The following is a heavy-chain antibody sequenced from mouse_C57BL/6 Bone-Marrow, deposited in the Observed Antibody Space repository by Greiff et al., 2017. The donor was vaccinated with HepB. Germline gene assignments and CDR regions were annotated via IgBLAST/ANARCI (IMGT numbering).Heavy chain of an antibody. V-gene: IGHV2-2*01. J-gene: IGHJ4*01. CDR1: GFSLTSYG. CDR3: ARMGQRRLCAMDY. CDR2: IWSGGST. D-gene: IGHD3-2*02. Sequence: VHLVESGPGLVQPSQSLSITCTVSGFSLTSYGVHWVRQSPGKGLEWLGVIWSGGSTDYNAAFISRLSISKDNSKSQVFFKMNSLQADDTAIYYCARMGQRRLCAMDYWGQGTSVTVSS.